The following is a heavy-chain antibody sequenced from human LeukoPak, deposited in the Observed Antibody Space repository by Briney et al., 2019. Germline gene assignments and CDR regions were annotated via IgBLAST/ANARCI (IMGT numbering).Heavy chain of an antibody. CDR3: ARSDLRFLELLDY. CDR1: GFTFSGYS. J-gene: IGHJ4*02. Sequence: PGGPLRLSCAASGFTFSGYSMNWVRQAPGKGLEWVSYISSSSNKIYYADSVKGRFITSRDNAKNSLYLQMNGLRDEDTAVYYCARSDLRFLELLDYWGQGTLVTVSS. V-gene: IGHV3-48*02. D-gene: IGHD3-3*01. CDR2: ISSSSNKI.